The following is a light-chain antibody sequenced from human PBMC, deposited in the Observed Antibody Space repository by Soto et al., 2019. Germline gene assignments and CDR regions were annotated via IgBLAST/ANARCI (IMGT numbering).Light chain of an antibody. V-gene: IGLV2-14*03. Sequence: QSVLTQPASVSGAPGQSITISFTGTDSYVGAFNYVSWYQQFAGKAPKLIIYDVSSRPSRISNRFSGSKSDNMASLTISGLQAEDEADYFCSSYTAYTTYVFGTGTKLTVL. CDR3: SSYTAYTTYV. CDR2: DVS. CDR1: DSYVGAFNY. J-gene: IGLJ1*01.